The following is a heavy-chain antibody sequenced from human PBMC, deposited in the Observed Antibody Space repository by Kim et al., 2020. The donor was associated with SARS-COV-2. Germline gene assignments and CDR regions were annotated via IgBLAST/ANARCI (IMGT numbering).Heavy chain of an antibody. Sequence: GGSLRLSCTTSGFTFSGYAMSWVRQAPGKGLEWVSSIDGGDGTTYYVDSVKGRFSISRDDSKNTLYLQMSALRADDTAAYYCMRGGWGWSWDYWGKGAL. V-gene: IGHV3-23*01. CDR1: GFTFSGYA. J-gene: IGHJ4*02. CDR2: IDGGDGTT. D-gene: IGHD1-26*01. CDR3: MRGGWGWSWDY.